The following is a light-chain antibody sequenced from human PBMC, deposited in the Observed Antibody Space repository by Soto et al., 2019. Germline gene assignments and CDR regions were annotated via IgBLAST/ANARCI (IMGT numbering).Light chain of an antibody. CDR1: SGDIGLYNF. CDR3: CSYTSSTAYV. V-gene: IGLV2-14*03. CDR2: DVN. Sequence: QSVLTQPASVSGSPGQSITISCTGTSGDIGLYNFVSWYQQHPGRAPKLMIYDVNNRPSGVSDRFSGSKSGNTASLTISGLQAEDEADYYCCSYTSSTAYVFGTGTKVPVL. J-gene: IGLJ1*01.